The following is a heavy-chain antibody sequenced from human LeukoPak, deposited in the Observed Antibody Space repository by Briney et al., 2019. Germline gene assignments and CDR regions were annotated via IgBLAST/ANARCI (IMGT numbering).Heavy chain of an antibody. Sequence: SETLSLTCTVSXGXXXXXXXXXIXXXXXKXXEWIGCIYSSGSTNYNPSLMSRLTISVDTAKNQFSLKLSSVTAADTAVYYCSIRRNWYFDLWGRGTLVTVSS. CDR3: SIRRNWYFDL. D-gene: IGHD2-21*01. CDR1: XGXXXXXX. V-gene: IGHV4-59*01. CDR2: IYSSGST. J-gene: IGHJ2*01.